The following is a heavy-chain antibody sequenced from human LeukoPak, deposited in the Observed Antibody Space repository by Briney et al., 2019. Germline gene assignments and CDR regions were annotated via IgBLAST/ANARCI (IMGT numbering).Heavy chain of an antibody. Sequence: PSESLSLTCTVSGGSIIGSSYYWGWIRQPPGKGLEWIGSAFYNGDTYYKSSLKSRVTISVDTSKNQFSLKLSSVTAADTAVYYCGRLRGAMTTVTSDFDYWGQGTLVTVSS. D-gene: IGHD4-17*01. CDR2: AFYNGDT. CDR1: GGSIIGSSYY. CDR3: GRLRGAMTTVTSDFDY. V-gene: IGHV4-39*01. J-gene: IGHJ4*02.